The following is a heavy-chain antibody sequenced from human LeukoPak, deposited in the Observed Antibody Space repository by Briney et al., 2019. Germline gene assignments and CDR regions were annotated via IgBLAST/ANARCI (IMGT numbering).Heavy chain of an antibody. CDR2: ISSSSSTI. V-gene: IGHV3-48*01. Sequence: PGGSLRLSCAASGFTFSSYSMTWVRQAPGKGLEWVSYISSSSSTIYYADSVKGRFTISRDNAKNSLYLQMNSLRAEDTAVYYCARDHPVTTVTTFVPWGQGTLVTVSS. D-gene: IGHD4-17*01. CDR3: ARDHPVTTVTTFVP. CDR1: GFTFSSYS. J-gene: IGHJ5*02.